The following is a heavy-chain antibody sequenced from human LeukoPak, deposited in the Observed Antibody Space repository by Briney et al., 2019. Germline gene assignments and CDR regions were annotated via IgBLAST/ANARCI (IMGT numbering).Heavy chain of an antibody. J-gene: IGHJ4*02. CDR1: GGSISSGGYY. CDR3: ARERKGGSCPIDY. D-gene: IGHD2-15*01. V-gene: IGHV4-31*03. CDR2: IYYSGST. Sequence: PSEILSLTCTVSGGSISSGGYYWSWIRQHPGKGLEWIGYIYYSGSTYYNPSLKSRVTISVDTSKNQFSLKLSSVTAADTAVYYCARERKGGSCPIDYWGQGTLVTVSS.